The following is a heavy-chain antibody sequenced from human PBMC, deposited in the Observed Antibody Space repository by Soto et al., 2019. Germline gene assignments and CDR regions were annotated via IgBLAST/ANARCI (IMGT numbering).Heavy chain of an antibody. CDR3: AKGGYYDSSGYLGWLDY. CDR1: GFTFSSYG. Sequence: QVQLVESGGGVVQPGRSLRLSCAASGFTFSSYGIHWVRQAPGKGLEWVAVISYDGSNRYYADSVKGRFTISRDNSKNTRYLQMNSLRAEDTAVYYCAKGGYYDSSGYLGWLDYWGQGTLVTVSS. D-gene: IGHD3-22*01. V-gene: IGHV3-30*18. J-gene: IGHJ4*02. CDR2: ISYDGSNR.